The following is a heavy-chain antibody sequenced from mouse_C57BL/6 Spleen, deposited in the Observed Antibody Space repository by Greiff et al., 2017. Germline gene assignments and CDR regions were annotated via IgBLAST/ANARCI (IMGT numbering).Heavy chain of an antibody. V-gene: IGHV1-19*01. CDR1: GYTFTDYY. CDR3: ARSGGTGYAMDY. J-gene: IGHJ4*01. Sequence: VQLQQSGPVLVKPGASVKMSCKASGYTFTDYYMNWVKQSHGKSLEWIGVINPYNGGTSYNQKFKGKATLTVDKSSSTAYMELNSLTSEDSAVYYCARSGGTGYAMDYWGQGTSVTVSS. CDR2: INPYNGGT. D-gene: IGHD3-1*01.